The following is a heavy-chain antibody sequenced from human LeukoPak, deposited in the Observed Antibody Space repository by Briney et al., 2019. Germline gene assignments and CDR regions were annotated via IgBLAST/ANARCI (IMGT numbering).Heavy chain of an antibody. CDR3: AKDRSGWELLERFDY. J-gene: IGHJ4*02. CDR2: ISSSSSYI. Sequence: GGSLRLPCAASGFTFSSYSMNWVRQAPGKGLEWVSSISSSSSYIYYADSVKGRFTISRDNSKNTLYLQMNSLRAEDTAVYYCAKDRSGWELLERFDYWGQGTLVTVSS. D-gene: IGHD1-26*01. V-gene: IGHV3-21*04. CDR1: GFTFSSYS.